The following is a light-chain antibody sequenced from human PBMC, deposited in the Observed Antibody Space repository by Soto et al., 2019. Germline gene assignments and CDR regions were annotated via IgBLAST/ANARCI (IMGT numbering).Light chain of an antibody. CDR3: SSYITSCSYV. CDR1: SSDVGGYIY. J-gene: IGLJ1*01. CDR2: DVT. V-gene: IGLV2-14*01. Sequence: QSVLTQPASVSGSPGQSITISCTGTSSDVGGYIYVSWYQQHPGKAPKLMIYDVTSRPSGVSYRFSGSKSGNTASLTISGLQAEDEADYYCSSYITSCSYVFGTGTKVTVL.